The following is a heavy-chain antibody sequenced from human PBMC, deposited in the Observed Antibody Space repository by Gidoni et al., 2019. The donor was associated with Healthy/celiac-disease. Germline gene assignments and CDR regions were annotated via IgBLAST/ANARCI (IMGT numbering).Heavy chain of an antibody. V-gene: IGHV5-10-1*03. J-gene: IGHJ1*01. CDR3: ARHHDFWSGSLIFGEYFQH. Sequence: EVQLVQSGAEVKKPGESLRISCKGSGYSFTSYWLSWVRQMPGKGLEWMGRIDPSDSYTNYSPSFQGHVTISADKSISTAYLQWSSLKASDTAMYYCARHHDFWSGSLIFGEYFQHWGQGTLVTVSS. CDR2: IDPSDSYT. CDR1: GYSFTSYW. D-gene: IGHD3-3*01.